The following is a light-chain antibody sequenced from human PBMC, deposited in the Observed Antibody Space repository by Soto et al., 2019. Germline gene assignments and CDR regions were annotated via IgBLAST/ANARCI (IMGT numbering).Light chain of an antibody. Sequence: EIVLTQSPGTLSVSPGERATLSCRASQSVSSKLAWYQQKPGQAPRLLFYGASTRATGIPARFSGSGSETEFTLSISSLQSEDFAVYYCQQYNNWPGTFGQGTKV. V-gene: IGKV3-15*01. CDR3: QQYNNWPGT. J-gene: IGKJ1*01. CDR2: GAS. CDR1: QSVSSK.